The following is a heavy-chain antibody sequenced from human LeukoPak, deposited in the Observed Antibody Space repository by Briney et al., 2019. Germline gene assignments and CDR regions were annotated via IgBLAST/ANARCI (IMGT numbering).Heavy chain of an antibody. J-gene: IGHJ4*03. V-gene: IGHV3-30*14. Sequence: GGSLRLSCTASGFTFSTYTMHWVRQAPGKGLEWVTVISHDGNTKHYADSVKGRFTISRDNSKNSLYLQMNSLRAEDTAFYSCARSLPATREPQAIDYWGHGALVTVSS. CDR1: GFTFSTYT. CDR3: ARSLPATREPQAIDY. CDR2: ISHDGNTK. D-gene: IGHD2-2*01.